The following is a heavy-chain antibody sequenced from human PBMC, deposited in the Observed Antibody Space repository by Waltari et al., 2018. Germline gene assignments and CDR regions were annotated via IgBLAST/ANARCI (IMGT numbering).Heavy chain of an antibody. J-gene: IGHJ4*02. Sequence: VQLVESGGGLMQPGGALRLSCAASGFSVRRNYMSWVRQAPGKGREWVSLIDADGTAYYADCGKGRFRISRDKSKNPRNLQMNRLRAEDTAVYYCTREDQGQPCGYWGQGALVTVSS. D-gene: IGHD2-2*01. V-gene: IGHV3-53*01. CDR1: GFSVRRNY. CDR2: IDADGTA. CDR3: TREDQGQPCGY.